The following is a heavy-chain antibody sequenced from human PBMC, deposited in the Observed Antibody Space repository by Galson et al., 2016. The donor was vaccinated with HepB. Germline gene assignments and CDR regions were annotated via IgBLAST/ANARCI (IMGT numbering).Heavy chain of an antibody. J-gene: IGHJ4*02. V-gene: IGHV4-4*02. Sequence: SETLSLTCAVSGGSISGSNWWSWVRQPPGKGLEWIGEIYQTGSTNYNPSLKSRVTISIDKSKKQFSLKLTSVTAADTAVYYCARIFGPEGRRFDYWGQGSLVTVSS. CDR2: IYQTGST. CDR1: GGSISGSNW. D-gene: IGHD3-10*01. CDR3: ARIFGPEGRRFDY.